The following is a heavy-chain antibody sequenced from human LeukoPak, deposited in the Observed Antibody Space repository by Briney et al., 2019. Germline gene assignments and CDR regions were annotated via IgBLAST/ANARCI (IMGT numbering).Heavy chain of an antibody. J-gene: IGHJ4*02. CDR3: AIDPNWGTHS. V-gene: IGHV3-23*01. CDR2: ISASGGST. D-gene: IGHD7-27*01. Sequence: GGSLRLSCAASGFTFSSSAMSWVRQVPGKGLEWVSGISASGGSTYYADSVRGRFTISRDNSKNALYLQMNSLRVEDTAVYYCAIDPNWGTHSWGQGVLVTVSS. CDR1: GFTFSSSA.